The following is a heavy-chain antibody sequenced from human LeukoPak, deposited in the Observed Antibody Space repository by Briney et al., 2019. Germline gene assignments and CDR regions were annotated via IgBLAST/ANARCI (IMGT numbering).Heavy chain of an antibody. Sequence: GASVKVFCKASVYTFTGYYIHWVRQAPGQGLGWMGWINLNSGDTNYAQKFQGRVAMTRDTSISTAYMELSRLRSDDTAVYYCARGVLRDHFDYWGQGTLVIVSS. V-gene: IGHV1-2*02. CDR3: ARGVLRDHFDY. J-gene: IGHJ4*02. CDR2: INLNSGDT. CDR1: VYTFTGYY. D-gene: IGHD3-16*01.